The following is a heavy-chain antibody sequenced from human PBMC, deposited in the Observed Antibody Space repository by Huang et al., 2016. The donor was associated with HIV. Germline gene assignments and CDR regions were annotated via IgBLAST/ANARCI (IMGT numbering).Heavy chain of an antibody. V-gene: IGHV7-4-1*02. CDR2: INTKTGKP. D-gene: IGHD3-9*01. J-gene: IGHJ4*02. CDR3: ARYRLTGTFVDS. CDR1: GYTFTLYS. Sequence: QVRLVQSGSELKKPGASVNVSCKASGYTFTLYSLIWVRQAPGQGLEWMGWINTKTGKPTYAQGFTGRFVFSLDTSVSTAFLQISSLKAEDTAKYFCARYRLTGTFVDSWGQGTQVTVSS.